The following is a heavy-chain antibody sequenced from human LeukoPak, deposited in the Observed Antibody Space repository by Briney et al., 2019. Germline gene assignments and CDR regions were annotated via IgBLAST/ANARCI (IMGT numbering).Heavy chain of an antibody. V-gene: IGHV4-34*01. CDR1: GGSVSSDSYY. D-gene: IGHD6-13*01. CDR2: INHSGST. CDR3: ARGGPTRLGSSWYGYGRGQIWFDP. Sequence: SETLSLTCTVSGGSVSSDSYYWSWIRQPPGKGLEWIGEINHSGSTNYNPSLKSRVTISVDTSKNQFSLKLSSVTAADTAVYYCARGGPTRLGSSWYGYGRGQIWFDPWGQGTLVTVSS. J-gene: IGHJ5*02.